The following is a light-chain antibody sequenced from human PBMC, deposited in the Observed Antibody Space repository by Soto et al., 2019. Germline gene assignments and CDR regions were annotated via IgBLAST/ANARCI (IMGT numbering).Light chain of an antibody. V-gene: IGKV1-27*01. CDR3: QKYNQAPIT. Sequence: DIQMTQSPSSLSASVGDRVTITCRASQGISNYLAWYQQQPGNAPKLLIFAASTLQSGVPSRFSGSGSGTDFTLTIRNGQPEGSATHSCQKYNQAPITFAGGTKVDIK. CDR2: AAS. CDR1: QGISNY. J-gene: IGKJ4*01.